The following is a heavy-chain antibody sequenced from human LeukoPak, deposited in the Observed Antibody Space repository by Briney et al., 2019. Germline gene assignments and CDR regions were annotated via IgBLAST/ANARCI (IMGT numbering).Heavy chain of an antibody. D-gene: IGHD5-18*01. Sequence: SVKVSCKASGGTFSSYAISWVRQAPGQGLEWMGGIIPIFGTANYAQKFQGRDTITADESTSTAYMELSSLRSEDTAVYYCAREGVDTAMVINWFDPWGQGTLVTVSS. J-gene: IGHJ5*02. V-gene: IGHV1-69*13. CDR2: IIPIFGTA. CDR3: AREGVDTAMVINWFDP. CDR1: GGTFSSYA.